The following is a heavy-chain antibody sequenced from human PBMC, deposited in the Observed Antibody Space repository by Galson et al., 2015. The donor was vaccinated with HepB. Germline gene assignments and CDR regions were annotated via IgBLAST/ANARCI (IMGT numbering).Heavy chain of an antibody. D-gene: IGHD3-22*01. V-gene: IGHV4-30-4*01. CDR1: GASISSGDYY. Sequence: QVQLQESGPGLVKPSQTLSLTCTVSGASISSGDYYWSWIRQPPGKGLEWIGYIIKTGSTYYNPSLWSRLSVSVDMSNNRFSLKVNSMTAADTAVYYCARVVGRATAIPGYYDPDNFDIWGQGKMVTVSS. J-gene: IGHJ3*02. CDR3: ARVVGRATAIPGYYDPDNFDI. CDR2: IIKTGST.